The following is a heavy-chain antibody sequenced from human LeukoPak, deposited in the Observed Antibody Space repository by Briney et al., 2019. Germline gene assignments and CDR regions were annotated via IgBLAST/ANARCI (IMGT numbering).Heavy chain of an antibody. J-gene: IGHJ4*02. CDR2: IYYSGST. CDR3: ARHMRYGDYDHFDY. D-gene: IGHD4-17*01. CDR1: GFTFSSYS. V-gene: IGHV4-59*05. Sequence: PGGSLRLSCAASGFTFSSYSMNWIRQPPGKGLEWIGSIYYSGSTYYNPSLKSRVTISVDTSKNQFSLNLSSVTAADTALYYCARHMRYGDYDHFDYWGQGTLVTVSS.